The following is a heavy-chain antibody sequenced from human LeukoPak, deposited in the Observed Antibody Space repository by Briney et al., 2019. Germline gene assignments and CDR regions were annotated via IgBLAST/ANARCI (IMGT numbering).Heavy chain of an antibody. D-gene: IGHD5-18*01. CDR1: GFTFSSYW. J-gene: IGHJ4*02. Sequence: GGSLRLSCAASGFTFSSYWMSWVRQAPGKGLEWVANIKQDGSEKYYVDSVKGRFTISRDNAKNSLYLQMNSLRAEDTAVYYCARGRGGGYSYGFGYYFDYWGQGTLATVSS. CDR2: IKQDGSEK. V-gene: IGHV3-7*03. CDR3: ARGRGGGYSYGFGYYFDY.